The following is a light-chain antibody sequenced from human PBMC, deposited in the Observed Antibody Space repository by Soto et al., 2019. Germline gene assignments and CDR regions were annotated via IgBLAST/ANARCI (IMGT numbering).Light chain of an antibody. CDR3: QQSYSTPLT. Sequence: EIVLTQSPATLSLSPGERATLSCRASQSVSNDFLAWYQQKPGQAPRLLIYGASTRATDVPDRFSGSGSGTEFTLTISRLEPEDFATYYCQQSYSTPLTFGGGTKV. CDR2: GAS. J-gene: IGKJ4*01. CDR1: QSVSNDF. V-gene: IGKV3D-20*02.